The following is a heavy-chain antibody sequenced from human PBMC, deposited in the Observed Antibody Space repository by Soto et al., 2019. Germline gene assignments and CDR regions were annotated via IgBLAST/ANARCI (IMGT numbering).Heavy chain of an antibody. CDR2: IGTGGDT. Sequence: EVQLVESGGGVVQPGGSLRLSCAASGFTFSSSDMNWVRQATGKGLEWVSAIGTGGDTYYPGSVKSRFTISREHAKKSLYLQMSRLRAGDPAVYYCARDRGVGATYFDYWGLGTLVTVSS. CDR3: ARDRGVGATYFDY. V-gene: IGHV3-13*04. CDR1: GFTFSSSD. D-gene: IGHD1-26*01. J-gene: IGHJ4*02.